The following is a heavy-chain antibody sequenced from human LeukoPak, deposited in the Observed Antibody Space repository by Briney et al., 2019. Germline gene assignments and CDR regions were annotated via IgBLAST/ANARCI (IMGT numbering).Heavy chain of an antibody. Sequence: GRSLRLSCAASGFTFDDFAFHWVRQAPGKGLEWVAGITWNSGSIDYADSVKGRYTISRDNAKNSLYLQMNSLRAEDTAFYYCARNFGGGDSSGPYYWGQGTLVTVSS. CDR3: ARNFGGGDSSGPYY. CDR2: ITWNSGSI. V-gene: IGHV3-9*01. CDR1: GFTFDDFA. J-gene: IGHJ4*02. D-gene: IGHD3-22*01.